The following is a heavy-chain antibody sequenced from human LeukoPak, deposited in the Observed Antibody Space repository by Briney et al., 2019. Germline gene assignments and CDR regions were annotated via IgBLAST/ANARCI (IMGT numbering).Heavy chain of an antibody. Sequence: QPGGSLRLSCAASGFSFSNYGMHWVRQAPGKGLEWMTFIQNDGTKTYYPESVKGRLTTSRDNSKNTLYLQMNSLRAEDTAIYYCAKDLRGTYSAGLEYWGQGTLVTASS. J-gene: IGHJ4*02. D-gene: IGHD1-26*01. CDR3: AKDLRGTYSAGLEY. V-gene: IGHV3-30*02. CDR2: IQNDGTKT. CDR1: GFSFSNYG.